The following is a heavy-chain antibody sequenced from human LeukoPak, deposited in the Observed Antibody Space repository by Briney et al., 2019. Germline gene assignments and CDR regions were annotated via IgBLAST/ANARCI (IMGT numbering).Heavy chain of an antibody. J-gene: IGHJ3*02. Sequence: SETLSLTCTVSGGSISSYYWSWIGQPPGKGLEWIGYIYYSGSTNYNPSLKSRVTISVDTSKNQFSLKLSSVTAADTAVYYCARGRPYSGPNAFDIWGQGTMVTVSS. CDR2: IYYSGST. CDR1: GGSISSYY. CDR3: ARGRPYSGPNAFDI. D-gene: IGHD1-26*01. V-gene: IGHV4-59*01.